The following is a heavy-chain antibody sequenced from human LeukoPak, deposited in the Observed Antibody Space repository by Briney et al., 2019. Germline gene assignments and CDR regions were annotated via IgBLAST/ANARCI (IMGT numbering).Heavy chain of an antibody. CDR3: ATSVTDTRTFDY. J-gene: IGHJ4*02. D-gene: IGHD2-15*01. V-gene: IGHV3-23*01. CDR1: GFTFSRDA. Sequence: PGGSLRLSCAASGFTFSRDAMNWGRQAPGKGGEWVSIISGSGAGTYYADSGKGGLTISRDNSKYTLYLQMISLRAADTAMYYCATSVTDTRTFDYWGQGTLVTVSS. CDR2: ISGSGAGT.